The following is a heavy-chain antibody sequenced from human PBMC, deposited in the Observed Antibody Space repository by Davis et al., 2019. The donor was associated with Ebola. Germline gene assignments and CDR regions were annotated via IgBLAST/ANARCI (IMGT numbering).Heavy chain of an antibody. V-gene: IGHV3-11*06. Sequence: GESLKISCAASGFTFSDYYMSWIRQAPGKGLEWVSYISSSSSYIYYADSVKGRFTISRDNAKNSLYLQMNSLRAEDTAVYYCARVLDVVVVAAYYYGMDVWGQGTTVTVSS. J-gene: IGHJ6*02. CDR1: GFTFSDYY. D-gene: IGHD2-15*01. CDR2: ISSSSSYI. CDR3: ARVLDVVVVAAYYYGMDV.